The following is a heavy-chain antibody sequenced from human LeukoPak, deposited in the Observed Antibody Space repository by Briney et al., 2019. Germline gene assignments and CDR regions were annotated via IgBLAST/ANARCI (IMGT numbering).Heavy chain of an antibody. Sequence: SGGSLRLSCAASGFTFSSYSMNWVRQAPGKGLEWVSSISSSSSYIYYADSVKGRFTISRDNAKNSLYLQMNSLRAEDTAVYYCARGAEVRGVIFYYYGMDVWGQGTTVTVSS. V-gene: IGHV3-21*01. D-gene: IGHD3-10*01. CDR3: ARGAEVRGVIFYYYGMDV. J-gene: IGHJ6*02. CDR1: GFTFSSYS. CDR2: ISSSSSYI.